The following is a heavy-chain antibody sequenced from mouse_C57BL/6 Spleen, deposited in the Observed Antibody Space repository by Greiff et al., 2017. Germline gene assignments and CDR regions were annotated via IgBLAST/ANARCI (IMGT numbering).Heavy chain of an antibody. CDR2: IDPSDSYT. V-gene: IGHV1-69*01. D-gene: IGHD1-1*01. J-gene: IGHJ4*01. CDR3: ARRISSYDRAMDY. CDR1: GYTFTSYW. Sequence: VQLQQPGAELVMPGASVKLSCKASGYTFTSYWMHWVKQRPGQGLEWIGEIDPSDSYTNYNQKFKGKSTLTVDKSSSTAYMQLSSLTSEDSAVYYCARRISSYDRAMDYWGQGTSVTVSS.